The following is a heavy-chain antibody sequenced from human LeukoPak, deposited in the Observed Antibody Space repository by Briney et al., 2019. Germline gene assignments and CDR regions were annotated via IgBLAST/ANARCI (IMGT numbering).Heavy chain of an antibody. Sequence: GGSLRLSCAASGFTFSSYAMSWVRQAPGKGLEWVSAISGSGGSTYYADPVKGRFTISRDNSKNTLYLQMNSLRAEDTAVYYCAKGVGCSGGSCYYYYYMDVWGKGTTVTVSS. V-gene: IGHV3-23*01. D-gene: IGHD2-15*01. CDR3: AKGVGCSGGSCYYYYYMDV. CDR1: GFTFSSYA. J-gene: IGHJ6*03. CDR2: ISGSGGST.